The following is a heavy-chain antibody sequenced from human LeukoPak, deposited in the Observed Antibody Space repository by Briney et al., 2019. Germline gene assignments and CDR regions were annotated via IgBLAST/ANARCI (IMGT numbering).Heavy chain of an antibody. CDR1: GYTFTSYW. CDR2: IYPGDSDT. D-gene: IGHD6-13*01. CDR3: AVSSSWYWGRFGDAFDV. J-gene: IGHJ3*01. Sequence: GASVKVSCTASGYTFTSYWIGWVRQMPGKGLEWMGIIYPGDSDTRYSPSFQGQVTISADKSITTAYLQWSSLKASDTAINYCAVSSSWYWGRFGDAFDVWGQGTMVTVSS. V-gene: IGHV5-51*01.